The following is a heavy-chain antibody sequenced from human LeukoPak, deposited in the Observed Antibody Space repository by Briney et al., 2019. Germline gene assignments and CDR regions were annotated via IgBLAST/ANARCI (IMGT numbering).Heavy chain of an antibody. CDR2: IFYSGST. CDR1: GGSISGYY. J-gene: IGHJ6*02. Sequence: SETLFLTCTVSGGSISGYYWSWIRQPPGKGLEWIGYIFYSGSTTYNPSLKSRVTISQDTSKNQVSLMLSSVTAADTAVYCARALQNYYYGMDVWGQGTSVTVSS. CDR3: ARALQNYYYGMDV. V-gene: IGHV4-59*01.